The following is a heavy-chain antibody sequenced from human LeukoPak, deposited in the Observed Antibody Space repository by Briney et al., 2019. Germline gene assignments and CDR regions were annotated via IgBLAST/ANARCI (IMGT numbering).Heavy chain of an antibody. D-gene: IGHD6-25*01. Sequence: GGRLRLSCAASGFTVSSDYMSWVRQAPGKGLEWVSVIYSGGSTYYADSVKGRFTISRDNSKNTLYLQMNSLRAEDTAVYYCARSSSSGDYYYYGMDVWGQGTTVTVSS. J-gene: IGHJ6*02. CDR1: GFTVSSDY. CDR2: IYSGGST. CDR3: ARSSSSGDYYYYGMDV. V-gene: IGHV3-53*01.